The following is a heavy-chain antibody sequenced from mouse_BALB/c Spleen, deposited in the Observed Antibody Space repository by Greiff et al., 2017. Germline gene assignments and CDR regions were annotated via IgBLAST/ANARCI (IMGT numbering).Heavy chain of an antibody. CDR3: ARDGYYDYFYAMDY. Sequence: EVQRVESGGGLVKPGGSLKLSCAASGFTFSDYYMSWVRQTPETRLEWVATISDGGSYTYYPDSVKGRFTISRDNAKNHLYLQMSSLKSEDTAMYYCARDGYYDYFYAMDYWGQGTSVTVSS. CDR2: ISDGGSYT. D-gene: IGHD2-4*01. J-gene: IGHJ4*01. CDR1: GFTFSDYY. V-gene: IGHV5-4*02.